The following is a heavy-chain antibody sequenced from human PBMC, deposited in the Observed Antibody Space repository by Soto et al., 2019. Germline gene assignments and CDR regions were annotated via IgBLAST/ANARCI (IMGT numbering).Heavy chain of an antibody. D-gene: IGHD4-17*01. CDR3: AKDGDLHSYIDY. V-gene: IGHV3-30*18. Sequence: QVQLVESGGGVVQPGRSLRLSCAASGFTFSSYGMHWVRQAPGKGLGWVAVTSYDGSIKYYADSVKGRFTISRDNSKNTLYLQMNSLRAEDTAVYYCAKDGDLHSYIDYWGQGTLVTVSS. CDR1: GFTFSSYG. CDR2: TSYDGSIK. J-gene: IGHJ4*02.